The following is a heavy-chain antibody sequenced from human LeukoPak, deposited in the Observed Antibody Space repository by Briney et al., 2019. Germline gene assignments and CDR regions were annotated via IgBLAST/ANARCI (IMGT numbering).Heavy chain of an antibody. CDR1: GFTFSSYG. Sequence: PGGSLRLSCAASGFTFSSYGMHWVRQAPGKGLEWVAVISYDGSNKYYADSVKGRFTISRDNSKNTLYLQMNSLRAEDTAVYYCARGLLEADDAFDIWGRGTMVTVSS. CDR2: ISYDGSNK. V-gene: IGHV3-30*03. J-gene: IGHJ3*02. CDR3: ARGLLEADDAFDI. D-gene: IGHD2-21*02.